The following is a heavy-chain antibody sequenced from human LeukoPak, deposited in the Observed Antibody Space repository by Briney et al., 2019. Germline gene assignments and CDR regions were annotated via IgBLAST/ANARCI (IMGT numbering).Heavy chain of an antibody. CDR1: GFTFSSYW. CDR3: AKAQPGDGHYYYGMDV. J-gene: IGHJ6*02. D-gene: IGHD3-10*01. V-gene: IGHV3-7*01. Sequence: GGSLRLSCAASGFTFSSYWMSWVRQAPGKGLEWVANIKQDGSEKYYVDSVKGRFTISRDNSKNTLYLQMNSLRAEDTAVYYCAKAQPGDGHYYYGMDVWGQGTTVTVSS. CDR2: IKQDGSEK.